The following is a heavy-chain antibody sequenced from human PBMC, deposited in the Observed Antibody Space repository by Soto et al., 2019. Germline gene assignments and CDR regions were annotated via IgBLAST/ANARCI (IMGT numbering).Heavy chain of an antibody. Sequence: GGSLRLSCAGSGFTFRSYAMSWVRQAPGKGLEWVSAISESGGSTYYADSVKGRFTISRDNSKNTLYLQMDSLRAEDTAAYYCAKDKPGTTAFDIWGRGTLVTVSS. CDR3: AKDKPGTTAFDI. J-gene: IGHJ3*02. CDR1: GFTFRSYA. V-gene: IGHV3-23*01. CDR2: ISESGGST. D-gene: IGHD1-1*01.